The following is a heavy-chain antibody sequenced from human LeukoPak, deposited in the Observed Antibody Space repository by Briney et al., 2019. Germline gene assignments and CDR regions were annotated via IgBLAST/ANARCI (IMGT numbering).Heavy chain of an antibody. CDR3: ARDSSPYNLYGSGSHWFDP. CDR2: INPNSGGT. V-gene: IGHV1-2*02. J-gene: IGHJ5*02. Sequence: ASVKVSCKASGYTFTGYYMHWVRQAPGQGLEWMGWINPNSGGTNYAQKFQGRVTMTRDTSISTAYMELSRLRSDDTAVYYCARDSSPYNLYGSGSHWFDPWGQGTLVTVSS. D-gene: IGHD3-10*01. CDR1: GYTFTGYY.